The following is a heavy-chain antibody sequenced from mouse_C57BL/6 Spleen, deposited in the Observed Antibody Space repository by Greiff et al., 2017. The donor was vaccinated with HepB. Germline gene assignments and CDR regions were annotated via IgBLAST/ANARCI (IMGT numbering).Heavy chain of an antibody. CDR3: ARLYYDYDGGFDY. V-gene: IGHV1-26*01. CDR2: INPNNGGT. Sequence: EVQLQQSGPELVKPGASVKISCKASGYTFTDYYMNWVKQSHGKSLEWIGDINPNNGGTSYNQKFKGKATLTVDKSSSTAYMELRSLTSEDSAVYYCARLYYDYDGGFDYWGQGTTLTVSS. J-gene: IGHJ2*01. D-gene: IGHD2-4*01. CDR1: GYTFTDYY.